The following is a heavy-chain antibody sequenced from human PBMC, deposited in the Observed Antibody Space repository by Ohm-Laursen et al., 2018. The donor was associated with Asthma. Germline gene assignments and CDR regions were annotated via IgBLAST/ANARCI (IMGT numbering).Heavy chain of an antibody. CDR3: AKDVLGFVAAAQD. D-gene: IGHD6-13*01. CDR1: GFTFNSYG. V-gene: IGHV3-30*18. Sequence: SLRLSCAASGFTFNSYGIHWVRRAPGKGLEWVAVISFDGSNKYYADSVKGRFTISRDNSKNTLYLQMNSLRAEDTAIYYCAKDVLGFVAAAQDWGQGTLVTVSS. J-gene: IGHJ4*02. CDR2: ISFDGSNK.